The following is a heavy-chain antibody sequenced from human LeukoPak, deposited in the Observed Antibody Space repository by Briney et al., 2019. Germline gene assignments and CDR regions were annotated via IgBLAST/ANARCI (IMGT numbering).Heavy chain of an antibody. J-gene: IGHJ5*02. D-gene: IGHD3-22*01. CDR1: GYTFTCYY. CDR3: ARAGSDSSGYFHSWFDP. Sequence: ASVKVSCKSSGYTFTCYYMHWVRQPPGQGLEWMGWINPNSGGTNYAQKFHVRVSMTSDTSISTGYMGLSRVRSDDTAVYYCARAGSDSSGYFHSWFDPWGEGTLVTVSS. V-gene: IGHV1-2*02. CDR2: INPNSGGT.